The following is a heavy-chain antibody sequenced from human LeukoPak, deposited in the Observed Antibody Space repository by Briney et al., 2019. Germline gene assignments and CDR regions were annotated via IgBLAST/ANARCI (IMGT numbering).Heavy chain of an antibody. CDR3: ARVTTVTTFDY. CDR2: IYYSGST. D-gene: IGHD4-17*01. V-gene: IGHV4-39*07. CDR1: GGSISSSSYY. Sequence: SETLSLTCTVSGGSISSSSYYWGWIRQPPGKGLEWIGSIYYSGSTYYNLSLKSRVTISVDTSKNQFSLKLSSVTAADTAVYYCARVTTVTTFDYWGQGTLVTVSS. J-gene: IGHJ4*02.